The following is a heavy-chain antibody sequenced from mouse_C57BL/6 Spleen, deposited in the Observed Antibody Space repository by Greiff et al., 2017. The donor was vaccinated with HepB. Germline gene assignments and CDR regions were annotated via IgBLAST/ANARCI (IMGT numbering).Heavy chain of an antibody. Sequence: QVQLQQPGAELVRPGSSVKLSCKASGYTFTSYWMHWVKQRPIQGLEWIGNIDPSDSETHYNQKFKDKATLTVDKSSSTDYMQLSSLTSADSAVYYCARSAYYSNYAAWFAYWGQGTLVTVSA. J-gene: IGHJ3*01. CDR3: ARSAYYSNYAAWFAY. V-gene: IGHV1-52*01. CDR2: IDPSDSET. CDR1: GYTFTSYW. D-gene: IGHD2-5*01.